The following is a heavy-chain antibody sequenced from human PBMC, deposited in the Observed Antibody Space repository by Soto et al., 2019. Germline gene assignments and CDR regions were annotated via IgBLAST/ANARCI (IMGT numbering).Heavy chain of an antibody. V-gene: IGHV3-30*18. CDR2: ISYDGSNN. J-gene: IGHJ4*02. CDR3: AKDGAAAGQHFDY. Sequence: QVQLVESGGGVVQPGRSLRLSCAASGFTFSNSGMHWVHQAPGKGLEWVAVISYDGSNNYYADSVKGRFTISRDNSKNTLYLQMNSLRVEDTAVYYCAKDGAAAGQHFDYWGQGTLVTVSS. CDR1: GFTFSNSG. D-gene: IGHD6-13*01.